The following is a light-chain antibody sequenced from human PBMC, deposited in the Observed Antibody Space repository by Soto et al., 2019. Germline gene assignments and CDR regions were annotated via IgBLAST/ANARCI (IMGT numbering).Light chain of an antibody. CDR2: DAS. Sequence: IVLAQSPGTLSLSPWESATLSCRASQSVGRNYLAWFQHKPDQAPRLLIYDASNRATGVPDRFSGSGSGTDFTLTISRLEPEDFAVYHCQQYDCSRWTFGQGTKVDFK. CDR1: QSVGRNY. CDR3: QQYDCSRWT. V-gene: IGKV3-20*01. J-gene: IGKJ1*01.